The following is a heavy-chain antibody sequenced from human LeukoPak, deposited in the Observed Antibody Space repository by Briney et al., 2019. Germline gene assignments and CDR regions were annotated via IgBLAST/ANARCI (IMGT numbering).Heavy chain of an antibody. D-gene: IGHD5-24*01. CDR3: ARSQDGYRVDFDY. Sequence: PGGSLRLSCAASGFIFSNYEMNWVRQAPGKGLEWLSFITGSGSTMYYADSVRGRFTISRDNAKNSLYLQVNSLRAEDTAVYYCARSQDGYRVDFDYWGQGTLVTVSS. CDR1: GFIFSNYE. V-gene: IGHV3-48*03. CDR2: ITGSGSTM. J-gene: IGHJ4*02.